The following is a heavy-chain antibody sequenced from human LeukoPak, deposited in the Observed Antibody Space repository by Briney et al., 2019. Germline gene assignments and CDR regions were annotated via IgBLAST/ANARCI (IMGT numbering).Heavy chain of an antibody. CDR2: IIPIFGTA. V-gene: IGHV1-69*05. Sequence: GASVKVSCKASGGTSSSYAISWVRQAPGQGLEWMGRIIPIFGTANYAQKVQGRVTITTDESTSTAYMELSSLRSEDTAVYYCATAAMVPMDVWGKGTTVTVSS. D-gene: IGHD3-10*01. CDR1: GGTSSSYA. J-gene: IGHJ6*03. CDR3: ATAAMVPMDV.